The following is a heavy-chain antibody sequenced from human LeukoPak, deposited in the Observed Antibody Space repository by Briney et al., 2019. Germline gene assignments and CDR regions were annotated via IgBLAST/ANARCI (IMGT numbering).Heavy chain of an antibody. V-gene: IGHV3-23*01. CDR3: ARDLLSGSYSATTFDY. J-gene: IGHJ4*02. Sequence: GGSLRLSCAASGFTFSSYAMSWVRQAPGKGLEWVSAISGSGGSTYYADSVKGRFTISRDNSKNTLYLQMNSLRAEDTAVYYCARDLLSGSYSATTFDYWGQGTLVTVSS. CDR2: ISGSGGST. D-gene: IGHD1-26*01. CDR1: GFTFSSYA.